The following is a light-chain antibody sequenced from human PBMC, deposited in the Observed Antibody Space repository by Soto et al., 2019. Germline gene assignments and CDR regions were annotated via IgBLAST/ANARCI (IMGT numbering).Light chain of an antibody. CDR2: ANT. Sequence: QSVLTQPPSVSGAPGQRVTISCTGSNANLGAGYDVNWYQQLPGPAPRLLIYANTNRPSGVPDRFSGSRSGTSASLAITGLQAEDEADYFCQSYDSTLSSDVFGTGTKLTVL. CDR3: QSYDSTLSSDV. CDR1: NANLGAGYD. V-gene: IGLV1-40*01. J-gene: IGLJ1*01.